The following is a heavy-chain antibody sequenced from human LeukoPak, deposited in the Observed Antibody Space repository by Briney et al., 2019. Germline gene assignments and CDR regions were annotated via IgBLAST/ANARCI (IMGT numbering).Heavy chain of an antibody. CDR3: ARFGWGIATADY. V-gene: IGHV4-39*07. Sequence: SETLSLTCTVSGGSISSSSYYWGWIRQPPGKGLEWIGSIYYSGSTYYNPSLKSRVTISVDTSKNQFSLKLSSVTAADTAVYYCARFGWGIATADYWGQGTLVTVSS. J-gene: IGHJ4*02. CDR2: IYYSGST. D-gene: IGHD7-27*01. CDR1: GGSISSSSYY.